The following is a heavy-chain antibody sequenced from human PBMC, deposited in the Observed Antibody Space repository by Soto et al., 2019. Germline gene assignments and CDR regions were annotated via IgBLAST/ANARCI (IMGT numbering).Heavy chain of an antibody. CDR3: ARDAGVSGELYY. CDR1: GYTFTGYY. Sequence: GASVKVSCKASGYTFTGYYMHWVRQAPGQGLEWMGWINPNSGGTNYAQKFQGGVTMTRDTSTSTAYMELRSLRSDDTAVYYCARDAGVSGELYYWGQGTLVTVSS. J-gene: IGHJ4*02. V-gene: IGHV1-2*02. CDR2: INPNSGGT. D-gene: IGHD1-26*01.